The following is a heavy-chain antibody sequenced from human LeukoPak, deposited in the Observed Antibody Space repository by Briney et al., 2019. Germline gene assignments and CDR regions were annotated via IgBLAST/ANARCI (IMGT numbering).Heavy chain of an antibody. CDR2: IYYSGST. Sequence: PSETLSLTCTVSGGSISSYYWSWIRQPPGKGLEWIGYIYYSGSTNYNPSLKSRVTISVDTSKNQFSLKLSSVTAADTAVYYCATGNFGDATLFDYWGQGTLVTVSS. D-gene: IGHD3-16*01. V-gene: IGHV4-59*08. CDR3: ATGNFGDATLFDY. J-gene: IGHJ4*02. CDR1: GGSISSYY.